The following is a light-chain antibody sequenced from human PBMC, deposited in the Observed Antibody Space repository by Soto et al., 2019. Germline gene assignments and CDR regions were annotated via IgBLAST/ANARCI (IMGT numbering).Light chain of an antibody. J-gene: IGKJ1*01. CDR2: GSS. Sequence: EIVLTQSPGTLSLSPGERATLSCRASHTISSSYLAWYQQKPGQAPRLLMYGSSRRATGIPDRFSGSGSGTDFTLLITRLEPEDFAVYYCQQYVTSSPRTFGQGTKVEIK. CDR1: HTISSSY. V-gene: IGKV3-20*01. CDR3: QQYVTSSPRT.